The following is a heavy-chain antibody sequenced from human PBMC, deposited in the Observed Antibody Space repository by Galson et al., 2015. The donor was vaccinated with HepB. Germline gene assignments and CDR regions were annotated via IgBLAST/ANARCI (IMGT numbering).Heavy chain of an antibody. CDR1: GFTFSNYA. D-gene: IGHD6-19*01. J-gene: IGHJ4*02. Sequence: SLRLSCAASGFTFSNYAMHWVRQAPGKGLEWVAVISYDGSNKYYADSVKGRFTISRDNSKNTLYLQMNSLRAEDTAVYYCARDLYSSGWWDYWGQGTLVTVSS. V-gene: IGHV3-30-3*01. CDR2: ISYDGSNK. CDR3: ARDLYSSGWWDY.